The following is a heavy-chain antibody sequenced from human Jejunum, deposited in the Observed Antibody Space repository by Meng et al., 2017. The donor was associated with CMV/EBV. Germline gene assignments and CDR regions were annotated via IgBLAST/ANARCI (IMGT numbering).Heavy chain of an antibody. V-gene: IGHV6-1*01. CDR2: TYYRYNWSN. CDR3: VRGSTTGGFDP. CDR1: GDSVSSDRVT. Sequence: VSGDSVSSDRVTWNWIRQSPSRGLEWLGRTYYRYNWSNDYAVSVKSRITINADTSKNQFSLQLTSLTPEDTAVYYCVRGSTTGGFDPWGQGTLVTVSS. J-gene: IGHJ5*02. D-gene: IGHD1-1*01.